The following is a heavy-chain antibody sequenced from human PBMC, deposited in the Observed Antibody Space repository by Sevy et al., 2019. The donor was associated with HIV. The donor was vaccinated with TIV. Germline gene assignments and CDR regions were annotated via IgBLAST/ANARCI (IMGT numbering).Heavy chain of an antibody. Sequence: ASVKVSCNASGYTFTSYGISWVRQAPGQGLEWMGWISAYNGNTNYAQKLQGRVTMTTDTSTSTAYMELRSLRSDDTAVYYCARDGMDIVATITRFDYWGQGTLVTVSS. D-gene: IGHD5-12*01. CDR1: GYTFTSYG. CDR3: ARDGMDIVATITRFDY. CDR2: ISAYNGNT. J-gene: IGHJ4*02. V-gene: IGHV1-18*01.